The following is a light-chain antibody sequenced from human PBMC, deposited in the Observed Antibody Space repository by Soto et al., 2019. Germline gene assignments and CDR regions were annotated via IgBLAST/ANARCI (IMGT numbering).Light chain of an antibody. V-gene: IGKV3-15*01. CDR2: GAS. J-gene: IGKJ1*01. Sequence: EIVMTQSPDTLSVSPGEGATLSCRVSQSIRSNLAWYQQRPGQAPRLLMYGASTRADGIPARFTGSGSGTEFTLTISSLQSEDFAAYYCQQSHIWPPWTSGQGTKVDI. CDR3: QQSHIWPPWT. CDR1: QSIRSN.